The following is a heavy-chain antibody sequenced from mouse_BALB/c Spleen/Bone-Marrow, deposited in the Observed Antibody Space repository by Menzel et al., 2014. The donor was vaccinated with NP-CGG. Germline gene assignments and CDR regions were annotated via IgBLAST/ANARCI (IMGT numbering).Heavy chain of an antibody. V-gene: IGHV7-3*02. CDR2: IRNKANGYTT. J-gene: IGHJ1*01. CDR1: GFTFTDYY. D-gene: IGHD1-1*01. Sequence: EVKLMESGGGLVQPGGSLRLSCVTSGFTFTDYYMSWVCQPPGKALEWLGFIRNKANGYTTEYSASVKGPFTISRDNSQSILYLQMNILRTEDSATYYCARDRNYDIYWYFDVWGAGTTVTVSS. CDR3: ARDRNYDIYWYFDV.